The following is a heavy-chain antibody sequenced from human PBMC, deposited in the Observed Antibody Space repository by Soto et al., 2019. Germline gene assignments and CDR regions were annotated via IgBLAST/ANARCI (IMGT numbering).Heavy chain of an antibody. CDR3: ARGNVVAIDY. CDR1: GGSIISIIYC. J-gene: IGHJ4*02. V-gene: IGHV4-39*07. Sequence: SETLSLTCTVSGGSIISIIYCWGWIRQPPGKGLEWIGNIHYSGSTYYDSSLKTRVTISVDTSKNQFSLKLSSVTAADTAVYYCARGNVVAIDYGGQGTMVTVSS. CDR2: IHYSGST. D-gene: IGHD2-21*01.